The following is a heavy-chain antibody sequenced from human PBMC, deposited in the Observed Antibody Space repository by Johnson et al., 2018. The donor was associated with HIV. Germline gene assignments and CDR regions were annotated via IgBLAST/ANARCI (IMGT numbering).Heavy chain of an antibody. D-gene: IGHD3-10*02. CDR3: AKGAPPLGSPSWPDI. Sequence: VQLVEFGGGLVQPGGSLRLSCAASGFTFSSYWMSWVRQAPGKGLEWVANIKQDGSEKYYVDSVKGRFTISRDNSKNTLYLQMNSLRAEDTAVYYCAKGAPPLGSPSWPDIWGQGTMVTVSS. CDR1: GFTFSSYW. CDR2: IKQDGSEK. J-gene: IGHJ3*02. V-gene: IGHV3-7*05.